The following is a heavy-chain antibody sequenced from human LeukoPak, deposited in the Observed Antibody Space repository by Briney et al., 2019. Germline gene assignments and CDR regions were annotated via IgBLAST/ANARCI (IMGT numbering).Heavy chain of an antibody. V-gene: IGHV3-33*01. D-gene: IGHD4-17*01. Sequence: GGSLRLSCAASGFTFRSYGMHWVRHAPGKGLEWVAVIWYDGSNKYYADSVKGRFTISRDNSKNTLYLQMNSLRAEDTAVYYCARDSYGAPFDYWGQGTLVTVSS. J-gene: IGHJ4*02. CDR3: ARDSYGAPFDY. CDR1: GFTFRSYG. CDR2: IWYDGSNK.